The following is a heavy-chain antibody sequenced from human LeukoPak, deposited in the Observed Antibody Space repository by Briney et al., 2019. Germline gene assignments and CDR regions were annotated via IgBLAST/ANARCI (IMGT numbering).Heavy chain of an antibody. CDR2: IIPIFGTA. V-gene: IGHV1-69*06. J-gene: IGHJ4*02. CDR3: ATWYYYDSSGTRHSDY. CDR1: GGTFSSYA. Sequence: SVEVSCKASGGTFSSYAISWVRQAPGQGLEWMGGIIPIFGTANYAQKFQGRVTITADKSTSTAYMELSSLRSEDTAVYYCATWYYYDSSGTRHSDYWGQGTLVTVSS. D-gene: IGHD3-22*01.